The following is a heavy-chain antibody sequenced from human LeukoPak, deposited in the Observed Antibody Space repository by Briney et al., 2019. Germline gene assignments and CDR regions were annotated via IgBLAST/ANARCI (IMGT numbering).Heavy chain of an antibody. CDR1: GFTVSSNS. D-gene: IGHD6-13*01. J-gene: IGHJ6*03. CDR2: IYSGGNT. V-gene: IGHV3-53*05. CDR3: AKDGIAAAGKLGDYYYYYYMDV. Sequence: PGGSLRLSCTVSGFTVSSNSMSWVRQAPGKGLEWVSFIYSGGNTHYSDSVKGRFTISRDNSKNTLYLQMNSLRAEDTAVYYCAKDGIAAAGKLGDYYYYYYMDVWGKGTTVTISS.